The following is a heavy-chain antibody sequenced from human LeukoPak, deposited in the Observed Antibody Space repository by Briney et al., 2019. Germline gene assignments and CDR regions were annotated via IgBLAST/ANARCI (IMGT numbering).Heavy chain of an antibody. J-gene: IGHJ5*02. V-gene: IGHV3-53*01. CDR3: AKSEEQLGYNWFDP. CDR1: GFTVSSNY. Sequence: PGGSLRLSCAASGFTVSSNYMSWVRQAPGKGLEWVSVIYSGGATYYADSVKGRFTISRDNSKNTLYLQMNSLRAEDTAVYYCAKSEEQLGYNWFDPWGQGTLVTVSS. CDR2: IYSGGAT. D-gene: IGHD6-13*01.